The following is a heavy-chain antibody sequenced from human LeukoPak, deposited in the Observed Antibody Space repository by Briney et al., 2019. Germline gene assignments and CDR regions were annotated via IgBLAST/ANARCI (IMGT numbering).Heavy chain of an antibody. V-gene: IGHV1-8*01. CDR2: MNPNSGVT. CDR1: GYTFTSLD. CDR3: ARDWDNGRAERPA. D-gene: IGHD2-8*01. J-gene: IGHJ5*02. Sequence: ASVKVSCKAFGYTFTSLDTNWVRQATGQGPEWMGWMNPNSGVTGFAQKFQDRVTMTRDTSISTAYMDLSRLTSEDTAVYYCARDWDNGRAERPAWGQGTLVTVSS.